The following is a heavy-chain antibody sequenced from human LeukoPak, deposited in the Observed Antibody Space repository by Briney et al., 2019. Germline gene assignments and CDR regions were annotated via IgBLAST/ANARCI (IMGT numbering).Heavy chain of an antibody. J-gene: IGHJ4*02. CDR1: GFTFSSYA. V-gene: IGHV3-23*01. Sequence: PGGSLRLSCAASGFTFSSYAMSWVRQAPGKGLEWVSAISGSGGSTYYADSVKGRFTISRDNSKNTLYLQMNRLRAEDTAVYYCAKADSSGWYIAYFDYWGQGTLVTVSS. CDR2: ISGSGGST. CDR3: AKADSSGWYIAYFDY. D-gene: IGHD6-19*01.